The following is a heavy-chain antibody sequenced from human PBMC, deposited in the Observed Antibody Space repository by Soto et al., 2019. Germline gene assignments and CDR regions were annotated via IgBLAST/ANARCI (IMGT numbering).Heavy chain of an antibody. CDR2: IRSKAYGGTT. CDR3: TRDTLCSSWGDYYYYGMGV. D-gene: IGHD6-13*01. CDR1: GFTFGDYA. Sequence: GGSLRLSCTASGFTFGDYAMSWVRQAPGKGREWVGFIRSKAYGGTTEYAASVKGRFTISRDDSKSIAYLQMNSLKTEDTAVYYCTRDTLCSSWGDYYYYGMGVWGQGTTVTGSS. V-gene: IGHV3-49*04. J-gene: IGHJ6*02.